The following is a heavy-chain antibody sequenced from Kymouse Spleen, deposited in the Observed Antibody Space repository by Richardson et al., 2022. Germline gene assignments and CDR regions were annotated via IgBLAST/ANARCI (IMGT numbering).Heavy chain of an antibody. CDR2: INHSGST. J-gene: IGHJ4*02. Sequence: QVQLQQWGAGLLKPSETLSLTCAVYGGSFSGYYWSWIRQPPGKGLEWIGEINHSGSTNYNPSLKSRVTISVDTSKNQFSLKLSSVTAADTAVYYCARASRIAAPDYWGQGTLVTVSS. CDR1: GGSFSGYY. CDR3: ARASRIAAPDY. V-gene: IGHV4-34*01. D-gene: IGHD6-13*01.